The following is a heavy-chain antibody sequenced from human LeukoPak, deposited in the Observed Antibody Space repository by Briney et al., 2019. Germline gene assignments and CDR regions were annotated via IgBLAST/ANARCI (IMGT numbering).Heavy chain of an antibody. V-gene: IGHV3-48*03. CDR1: GFTFSSYE. CDR3: ARGGIAVRFAY. Sequence: GGSLRLSCAASGFTFSSYEMNWVRQAPGKGLEWVSYISSGSSSIFYAGSVKGRFTISRDNAKNSLYLQMNSLRVEDTAVYYCARGGIAVRFAYWGQGTLATVSS. CDR2: ISSGSSSI. D-gene: IGHD6-6*01. J-gene: IGHJ4*02.